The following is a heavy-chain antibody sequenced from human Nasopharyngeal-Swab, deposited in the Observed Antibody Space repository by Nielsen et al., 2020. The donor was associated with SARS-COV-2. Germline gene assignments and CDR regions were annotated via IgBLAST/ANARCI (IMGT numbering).Heavy chain of an antibody. CDR3: ARGTVFGVANGMDV. V-gene: IGHV3-21*01. D-gene: IGHD3-3*01. CDR2: IGLYGTDI. CDR1: GFTFRDYS. J-gene: IGHJ6*02. Sequence: GESLKISCAASGFTFRDYSMNWVRQAPGKGLEWVSSIGLYGTDIFHADSVKGRFSVFRDAANKSIYLQMRSLRAEDTAVYYCARGTVFGVANGMDVWGQGTTVTVSS.